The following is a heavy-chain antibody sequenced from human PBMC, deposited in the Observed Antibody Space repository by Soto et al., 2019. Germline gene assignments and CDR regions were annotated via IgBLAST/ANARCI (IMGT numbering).Heavy chain of an antibody. CDR1: GPSFTGHH. J-gene: IGHJ5*02. V-gene: IGHV1-2*02. CDR3: ARDTAAKYSDSHSYYPHFDP. CDR2: INPKNGGT. D-gene: IGHD3-22*01. Sequence: GASVKVSCKASGPSFTGHHVHWVRQAPGQGLEWMGWINPKNGGTQFARNFQGRVTLTRDTSISTVYLDLETLRTAADTAVYYCARDTAAKYSDSHSYYPHFDPWGQGTLVTVSS.